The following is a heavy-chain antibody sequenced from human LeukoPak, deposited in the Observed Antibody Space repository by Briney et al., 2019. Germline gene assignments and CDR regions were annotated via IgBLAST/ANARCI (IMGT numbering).Heavy chain of an antibody. J-gene: IGHJ6*03. CDR3: ASEPYSNHDYYYYMDV. CDR2: IYYSGST. CDR1: GGSISSSSYY. V-gene: IGHV4-39*01. Sequence: SETLSLTCTVSGGSISSSSYYWGWIRQPPGKGLEWIGSIYYSGSTYYNPSLKSRVTISVDTSKNQFSLKLSSVTAADTAVYYCASEPYSNHDYYYYMDVWGKGTTATVSS. D-gene: IGHD4-11*01.